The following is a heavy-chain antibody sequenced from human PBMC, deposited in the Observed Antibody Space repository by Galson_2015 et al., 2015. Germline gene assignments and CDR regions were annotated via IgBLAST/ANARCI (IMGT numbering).Heavy chain of an antibody. CDR3: ARDPLWDRTVGFDY. CDR1: GFTFSTYG. V-gene: IGHV3-30*03. Sequence: SLRLSCAASGFTFSTYGMHWVRQAPGKGLEWVAVISYDGSDKYYADSVKGRFTISRDNAKNTLYLLMNSLRAEDTAVYYCARDPLWDRTVGFDYWGQGTLVTVSS. D-gene: IGHD3-16*01. CDR2: ISYDGSDK. J-gene: IGHJ4*02.